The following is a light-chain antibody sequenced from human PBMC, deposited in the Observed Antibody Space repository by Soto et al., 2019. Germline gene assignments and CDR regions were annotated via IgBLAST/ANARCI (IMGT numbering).Light chain of an antibody. CDR2: AAS. J-gene: IGKJ3*01. Sequence: DIPMTQSPSSLSASVGDRVTITCRAGQSISNYLNWYQQKPGKAPKLLIYAASSLQSGVPSRFSGSGSGTDFTLTISSLQPEDFATYSCQQSYTTLFTFGPGTNVDI. CDR1: QSISNY. V-gene: IGKV1-39*01. CDR3: QQSYTTLFT.